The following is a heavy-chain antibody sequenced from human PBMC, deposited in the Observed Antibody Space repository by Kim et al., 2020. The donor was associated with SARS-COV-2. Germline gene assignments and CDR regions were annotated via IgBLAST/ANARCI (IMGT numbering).Heavy chain of an antibody. J-gene: IGHJ5*02. CDR3: ARGRYGGNSGVVDP. V-gene: IGHV4-59*09. D-gene: IGHD4-17*01. Sequence: NPSLKSRVTTSLDTSKSQFSLRLTSVTTADTAVYYCARGRYGGNSGVVDPWGQGILVTVSS.